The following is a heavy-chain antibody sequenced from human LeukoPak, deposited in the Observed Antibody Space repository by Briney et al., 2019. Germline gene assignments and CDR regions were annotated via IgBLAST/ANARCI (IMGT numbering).Heavy chain of an antibody. D-gene: IGHD1-26*01. CDR1: GFTFSSYG. CDR3: ARDVSGSYSDYMDV. J-gene: IGHJ6*03. Sequence: GGSLRLSCAASGFTFSSYGMHWVRRAPGKGLEWVANIKQDGSEKYYVDSVKGRFTISRDNAKNSLYLQMNSLRAEDTAVYYCARDVSGSYSDYMDVWGKGTTVTVSS. CDR2: IKQDGSEK. V-gene: IGHV3-7*01.